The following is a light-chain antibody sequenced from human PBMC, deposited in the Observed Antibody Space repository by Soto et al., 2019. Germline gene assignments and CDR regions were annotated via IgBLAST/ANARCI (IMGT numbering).Light chain of an antibody. CDR3: QQRSNWHHT. V-gene: IGKV3-11*01. Sequence: EIVLTQSPATLYLSPGERATLSCRASQSVSSYLAWYQQKPGQAPRLLIYDDSNRATGIPARFSGSGSVTVFILTISSLEPEVYAVYYCQQRSNWHHTFGQGTKLEIK. CDR2: DDS. J-gene: IGKJ2*01. CDR1: QSVSSY.